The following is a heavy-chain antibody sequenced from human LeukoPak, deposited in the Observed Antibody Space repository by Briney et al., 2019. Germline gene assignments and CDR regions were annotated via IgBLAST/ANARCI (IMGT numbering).Heavy chain of an antibody. CDR1: GFTFSSYA. Sequence: AGGSLRLSCAASGFTFSSYAMSWVRQAPGKGLEWVSAISGSGGSTYYADPVKGRFTISRDNSKNTLYLQMNSLRAEDTAVYYCAKDRFGYYGSRDAFDIWGQGTMVTVSS. V-gene: IGHV3-23*01. CDR2: ISGSGGST. CDR3: AKDRFGYYGSRDAFDI. D-gene: IGHD3-10*01. J-gene: IGHJ3*02.